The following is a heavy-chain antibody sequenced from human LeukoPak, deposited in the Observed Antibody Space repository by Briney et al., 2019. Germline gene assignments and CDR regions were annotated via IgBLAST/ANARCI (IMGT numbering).Heavy chain of an antibody. CDR1: GFTFSSYW. D-gene: IGHD6-13*01. Sequence: GGSLRLSCAASGFTFSSYWMSWVRQAPGKGLEWVANIKQDGSEKYYVDSVKGRFTISRDNAKNSLYLQMNSLRAEDTAVYYCARVGPGGSSSWYDYWGQGTLVTVSS. CDR3: ARVGPGGSSSWYDY. J-gene: IGHJ4*02. V-gene: IGHV3-7*01. CDR2: IKQDGSEK.